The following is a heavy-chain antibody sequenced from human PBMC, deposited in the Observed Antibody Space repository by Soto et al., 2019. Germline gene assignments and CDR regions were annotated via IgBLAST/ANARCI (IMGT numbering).Heavy chain of an antibody. D-gene: IGHD3-9*01. CDR2: MNPNSGNT. J-gene: IGHJ5*02. Sequence: ASVKVSCKASGYTFTSYDINWVRQATGQGLEWMGWMNPNSGNTGYAQKFQGRVTMTRNTSISTAYMELSSLRSEDTAVYYCARDPGYYDILTGFHWFDPWGQGTLVTVSS. CDR3: ARDPGYYDILTGFHWFDP. V-gene: IGHV1-8*01. CDR1: GYTFTSYD.